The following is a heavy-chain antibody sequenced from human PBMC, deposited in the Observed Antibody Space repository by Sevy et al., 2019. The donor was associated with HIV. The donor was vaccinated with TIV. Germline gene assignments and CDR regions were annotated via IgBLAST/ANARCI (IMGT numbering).Heavy chain of an antibody. Sequence: GGSLRLSCAASGFTFSSYWMSWVRQAPGKGLEWVANIKQDGSEKYYVDSVKDRFTISRDNAKNSLYLQMNSLRAEDTAVYYCARVEYYYDSSGYYHPVAFDIWGQGTMVTVSS. J-gene: IGHJ3*02. CDR3: ARVEYYYDSSGYYHPVAFDI. D-gene: IGHD3-22*01. CDR1: GFTFSSYW. V-gene: IGHV3-7*01. CDR2: IKQDGSEK.